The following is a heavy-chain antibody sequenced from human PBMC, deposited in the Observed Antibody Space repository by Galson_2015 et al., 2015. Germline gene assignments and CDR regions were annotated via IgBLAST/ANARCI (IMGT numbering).Heavy chain of an antibody. CDR2: ISHDGREK. Sequence: SLRLSCAASGFSFGHYGMHWVRQAPGKGLKWVAVISHDGREKHSADSVKGRFTISRDNSKNTLYLQMTSLRTEDTAVYYCAREYTQGLHNAYIYPWGQGTLVTASS. CDR1: GFSFGHYG. V-gene: IGHV3-30*05. CDR3: AREYTQGLHNAYIYP. D-gene: IGHD3-16*01. J-gene: IGHJ5*02.